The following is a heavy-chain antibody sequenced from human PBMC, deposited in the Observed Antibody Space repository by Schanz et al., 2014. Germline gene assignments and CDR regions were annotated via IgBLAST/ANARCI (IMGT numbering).Heavy chain of an antibody. CDR2: VSRSTPDI. CDR1: GFTFSSYA. D-gene: IGHD3-22*01. J-gene: IGHJ4*02. Sequence: EVQLLESGGGLVQPGGSLRLSCAASGFTFSSYAMSWVRQAPGKGLEWVSYVSRSTPDIYYADSVKGRFTMSRDNAKNSVFLQMNSLRVEDSAIYYCAKDISDTSGKDDYWGQGTLVTVSS. V-gene: IGHV3-48*01. CDR3: AKDISDTSGKDDY.